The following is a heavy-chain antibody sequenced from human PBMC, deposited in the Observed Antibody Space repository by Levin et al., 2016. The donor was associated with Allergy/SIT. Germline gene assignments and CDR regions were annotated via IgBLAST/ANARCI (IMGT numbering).Heavy chain of an antibody. D-gene: IGHD2-21*01. J-gene: IGHJ3*02. CDR3: AKDVVYCGGDCPDLGWVPNDAFDI. CDR2: ISGSGGST. V-gene: IGHV3-23*01. Sequence: WIRQPPGKGLEWVSAISGSGGSTYYADSVKGRFTISRDNSKNTLYLQMNSLRAEDTAVYYCAKDVVYCGGDCPDLGWVPNDAFDIWGQGTMVTVSS.